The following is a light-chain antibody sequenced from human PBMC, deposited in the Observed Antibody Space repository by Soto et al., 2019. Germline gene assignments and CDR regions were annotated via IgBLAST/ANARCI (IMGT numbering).Light chain of an antibody. CDR1: NNGSKS. CDR2: YDS. Sequence: SYELTQPPSVSVAPGKTARITCGGNNNGSKSVLWYQQKPGQAPVLVIYYDSDRPSGIPERFSGSNYGNTATLNISRVEAGDEEDYYCKVWDSSSDHAELAGGNQLNVL. J-gene: IGLJ7*01. CDR3: KVWDSSSDHAE. V-gene: IGLV3-21*04.